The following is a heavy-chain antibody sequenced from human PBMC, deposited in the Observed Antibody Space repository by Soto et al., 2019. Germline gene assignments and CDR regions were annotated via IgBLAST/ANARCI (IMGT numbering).Heavy chain of an antibody. CDR3: AKDRTLTHTANWLDP. V-gene: IGHV3-23*01. Sequence: GGSLRLSCAPSGFTFSSYAMSWVRQAPGKGLEWVSAISGSGGSTYYADSVKGRFTISRDNSKNTLYLQMNSLRAEDTAVYYCAKDRTLTHTANWLDPWGQGTLVTVSS. CDR1: GFTFSSYA. J-gene: IGHJ5*02. CDR2: ISGSGGST. D-gene: IGHD3-9*01.